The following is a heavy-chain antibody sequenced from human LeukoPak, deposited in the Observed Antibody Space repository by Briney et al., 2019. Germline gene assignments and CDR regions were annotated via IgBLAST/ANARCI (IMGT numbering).Heavy chain of an antibody. CDR2: IYYSGST. V-gene: IGHV4-39*01. D-gene: IGHD5-18*01. CDR3: ARQQLWSQRIVY. Sequence: SETLSLTCAVSGASISSNIWWSWIRQPPGKGLEWIGSIYYSGSTYYNPSLKSRVTISVDTSKNQFSLKLSSVSAADTAVYYCARQQLWSQRIVYWGQGTLVTVSS. J-gene: IGHJ4*02. CDR1: GASISSNIW.